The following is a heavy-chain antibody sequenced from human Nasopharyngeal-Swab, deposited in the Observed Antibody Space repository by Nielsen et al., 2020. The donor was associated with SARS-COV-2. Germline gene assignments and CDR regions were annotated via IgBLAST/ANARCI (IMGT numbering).Heavy chain of an antibody. CDR3: ARGPGFDWLFQFDY. Sequence: ASVKVSCKASGYTFTGYYMHWVRQAPGQGLEWMGRINPNSGGTNFAQKFQGRVTITADESTSTAYMELSSPRSEDTAVYYCARGPGFDWLFQFDYWGQGTLVTVSS. CDR1: GYTFTGYY. J-gene: IGHJ4*02. CDR2: INPNSGGT. D-gene: IGHD3-9*01. V-gene: IGHV1-2*06.